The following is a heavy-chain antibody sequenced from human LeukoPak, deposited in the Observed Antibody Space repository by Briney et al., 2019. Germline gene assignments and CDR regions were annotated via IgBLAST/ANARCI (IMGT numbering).Heavy chain of an antibody. Sequence: ASVKVSCKASGYTFTSYGISWVRQAPGQGLEWMGWISAYNGNTNYAQKLQGRVTMTTDTSTSTAYMELRSLRSDDTAVYYCARDRVVVGNSYNWFDPWGQGTLVTVSS. CDR1: GYTFTSYG. D-gene: IGHD2-15*01. V-gene: IGHV1-18*01. CDR2: ISAYNGNT. CDR3: ARDRVVVGNSYNWFDP. J-gene: IGHJ5*02.